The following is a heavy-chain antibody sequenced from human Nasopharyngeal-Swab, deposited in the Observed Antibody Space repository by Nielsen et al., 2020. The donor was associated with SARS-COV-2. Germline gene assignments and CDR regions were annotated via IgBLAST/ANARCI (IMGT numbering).Heavy chain of an antibody. J-gene: IGHJ4*02. CDR1: GGSISSYY. Sequence: SETLSLTCTVSGGSISSYYWSWIRQPPGKGLAWIGYIYYSGSTNYNPSLKSRVTISVDTSKNQFSLKLSSVTAADTAVYYCARDQAVAGTFLFDYWGQGTLVTVSS. D-gene: IGHD6-19*01. CDR2: IYYSGST. CDR3: ARDQAVAGTFLFDY. V-gene: IGHV4-59*01.